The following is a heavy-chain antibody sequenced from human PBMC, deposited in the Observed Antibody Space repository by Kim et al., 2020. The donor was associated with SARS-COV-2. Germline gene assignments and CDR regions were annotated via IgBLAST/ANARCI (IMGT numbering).Heavy chain of an antibody. J-gene: IGHJ4*02. CDR2: IKQDGREK. Sequence: GGSLRLSCAVSGFTFSSYWMSWVRQAPGKGLEWVANIKQDGREKYYVDSVKGRFTISRDNAKNSLYLQMNSLRAEDTAVYYCARVRPFRESGSYFNPRGEPGFFDYWGQGTLVTVSS. D-gene: IGHD1-26*01. CDR3: ARVRPFRESGSYFNPRGEPGFFDY. V-gene: IGHV3-7*03. CDR1: GFTFSSYW.